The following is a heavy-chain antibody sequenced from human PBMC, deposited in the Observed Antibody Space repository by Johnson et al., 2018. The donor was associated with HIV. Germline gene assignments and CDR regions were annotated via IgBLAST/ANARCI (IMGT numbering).Heavy chain of an antibody. V-gene: IGHV3-30-3*01. Sequence: QVQLVESGGGVVQPGRSLRLSCAASGFTFSSYAMHWVRQAPGKGLEWVAVISYDGSNKYYADSVKGRFTISRDNAKNSLYLQMNSLRAEDTALYYCAKDMVRYCSSTSCPNNAFDIWGQGTMVTVSS. CDR2: ISYDGSNK. J-gene: IGHJ3*02. CDR3: AKDMVRYCSSTSCPNNAFDI. CDR1: GFTFSSYA. D-gene: IGHD2-2*01.